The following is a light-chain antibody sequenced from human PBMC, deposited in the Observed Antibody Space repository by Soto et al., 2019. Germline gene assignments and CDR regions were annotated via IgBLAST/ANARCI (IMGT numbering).Light chain of an antibody. CDR2: GAS. J-gene: IGKJ4*01. V-gene: IGKV3-20*01. CDR1: RSVNSRY. Sequence: EIVLTQSPATVSLSPGERVTLSCRASRSVNSRYLGWYQQKPGQAPRLIIYGASSRATGVPARFSGSGSEADFTLTIRGLEPEDSAVYYCQQYGSTPLTFGGGTKVEIK. CDR3: QQYGSTPLT.